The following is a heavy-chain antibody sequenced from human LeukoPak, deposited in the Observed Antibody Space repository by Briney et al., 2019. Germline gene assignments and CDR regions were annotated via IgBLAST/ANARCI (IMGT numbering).Heavy chain of an antibody. J-gene: IGHJ3*02. CDR1: GGMFSTTA. CDR2: NIPPFGTP. Sequence: GSSVKVSCKASGGMFSTTAINWARQAPGQGLEWMGGNIPPFGTPDYAQKFQGRVTITADESTSTVYMELTSLTSEDTAIYYCARDPGSSVGIVVVQHATDAFDIWGQGTMVTVSS. V-gene: IGHV1-69*13. CDR3: ARDPGSSVGIVVVQHATDAFDI. D-gene: IGHD2-15*01.